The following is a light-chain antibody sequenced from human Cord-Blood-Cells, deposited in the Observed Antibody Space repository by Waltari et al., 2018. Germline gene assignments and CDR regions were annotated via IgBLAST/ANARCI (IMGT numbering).Light chain of an antibody. J-gene: IGLJ2*01. CDR2: GNS. Sequence: QSVLTQPPSVSGAPGQRVTISCTGSSPNIGAGYDVHGYQQLPGTAPKHLIYGNSNRPSGLPDGFSGSRSGTSASLAITGLQAEDEADYFCQSYDSSLRVFGGGTKLTVL. V-gene: IGLV1-40*01. CDR1: SPNIGAGYD. CDR3: QSYDSSLRV.